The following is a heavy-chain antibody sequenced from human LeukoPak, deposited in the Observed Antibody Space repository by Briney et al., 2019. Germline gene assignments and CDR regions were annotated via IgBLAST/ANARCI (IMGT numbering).Heavy chain of an antibody. CDR1: GFTFSNAW. Sequence: GSLRLSCAGSGFTFSNAWMSWVRQAPGKGLEWVGRIKSEPDGGTTDYAAPVKGKFTISRDDSKNTLYLQMNSLRAEDTALYYCTTDDRGYSYAPRYWGQGTLVTVSS. D-gene: IGHD5-18*01. V-gene: IGHV3-15*01. J-gene: IGHJ4*02. CDR2: IKSEPDGGTT. CDR3: TTDDRGYSYAPRY.